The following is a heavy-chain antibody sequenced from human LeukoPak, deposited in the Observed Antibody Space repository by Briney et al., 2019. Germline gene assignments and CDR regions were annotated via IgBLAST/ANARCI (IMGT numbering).Heavy chain of an antibody. D-gene: IGHD1-1*01. CDR1: GGSFSGYY. Sequence: SETLSLTCAVYGGSFSGYYWSWIRQPPGKGLEWIGEINHSRSTNYNPSHKSRVTISVDTSKNQFSLKLSSVTAADTAVYYCARRYAYYYYYMDVWGKGTTATISS. CDR2: INHSRST. CDR3: ARRYAYYYYYMDV. V-gene: IGHV4-34*01. J-gene: IGHJ6*03.